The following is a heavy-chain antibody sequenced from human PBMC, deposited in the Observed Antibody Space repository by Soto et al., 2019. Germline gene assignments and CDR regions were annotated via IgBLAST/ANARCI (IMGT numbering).Heavy chain of an antibody. J-gene: IGHJ6*01. V-gene: IGHV3-49*03. CDR2: IRSKAYGGTT. CDR3: TREGAPGYSSGWVPFGMDV. CDR1: VFTFGDYA. D-gene: IGHD6-19*01. Sequence: GGSLRLSCTASVFTFGDYAMTWFRQAPGKGLEWVGFIRSKAYGGTTEYAASVKGRFTISRDDSKNFAYLQMSSLKTEDTAVYYCTREGAPGYSSGWVPFGMDVWGQGTTVTVS.